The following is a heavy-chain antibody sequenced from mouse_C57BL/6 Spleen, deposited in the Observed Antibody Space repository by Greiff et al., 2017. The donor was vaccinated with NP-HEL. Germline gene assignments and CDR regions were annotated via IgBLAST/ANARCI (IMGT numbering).Heavy chain of an antibody. J-gene: IGHJ3*01. CDR3: ARKAYYSNWFAY. CDR1: GYTFTDYY. CDR2: INPNNGGT. V-gene: IGHV1-26*01. Sequence: VQLQQSGPELVKPGASVKISCKASGYTFTDYYMNWVKQSHGKSLEWIGDINPNNGGTSYNQKFKGKATLTVDKSSSTAYMELRSLTSEDSAVYYCARKAYYSNWFAYWGQGTLVTVSA. D-gene: IGHD2-5*01.